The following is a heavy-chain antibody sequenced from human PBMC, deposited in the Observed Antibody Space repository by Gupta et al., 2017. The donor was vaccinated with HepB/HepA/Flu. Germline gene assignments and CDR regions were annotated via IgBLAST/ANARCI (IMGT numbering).Heavy chain of an antibody. CDR1: GYTFTSYD. Sequence: QVQLVQSGAEVKKPGASVKVSCKASGYTFTSYDINWVRQATGQGLEWMGWMNPNSGNTGYAQKFQGRVTITRNTSISTAYMELSSLRSEDTAVYYCARSDSSYCSSTSCYRYYYYMDVWGKGTTVTVSS. D-gene: IGHD2-2*01. V-gene: IGHV1-8*03. CDR2: MNPNSGNT. J-gene: IGHJ6*03. CDR3: ARSDSSYCSSTSCYRYYYYMDV.